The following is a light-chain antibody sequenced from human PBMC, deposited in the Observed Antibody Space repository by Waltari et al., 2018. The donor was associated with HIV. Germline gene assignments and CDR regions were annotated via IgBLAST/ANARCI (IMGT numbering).Light chain of an antibody. CDR1: DSTIGTPV. Sequence: QSVLTQPPSVSGAPGQRVTLSCTGSDSTIGTPVVHWSQQLPGTAPQRLIYNDNNRPSGVPDRFSASKSGTSASLAISGLQAEDEADYYCQSYDSNLSGSIFGGGTKLTV. J-gene: IGLJ2*01. CDR3: QSYDSNLSGSI. V-gene: IGLV1-40*01. CDR2: NDN.